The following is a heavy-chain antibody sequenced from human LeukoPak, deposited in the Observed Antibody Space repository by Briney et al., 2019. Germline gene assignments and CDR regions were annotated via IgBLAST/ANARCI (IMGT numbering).Heavy chain of an antibody. CDR2: IYYSGST. Sequence: TWVRQPPGKGLEWIGYIYYSGSTYYSPSLKSRVTISLDTSKNQFPLKLNSVTAADTAVYYCARHTSIAARTLDYWGQGALVTVSS. V-gene: IGHV4-30-4*08. CDR3: ARHTSIAARTLDY. J-gene: IGHJ4*02. D-gene: IGHD6-6*01.